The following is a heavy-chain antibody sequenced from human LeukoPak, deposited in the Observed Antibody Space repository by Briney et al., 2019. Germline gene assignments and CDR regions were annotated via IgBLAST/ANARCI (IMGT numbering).Heavy chain of an antibody. V-gene: IGHV3-48*01. D-gene: IGHD3-22*01. CDR2: ISPSSSNI. CDR3: ARTLYYYDSSGYFY. CDR1: GFTFSKYS. J-gene: IGHJ4*02. Sequence: GGSLRLSCAASGFTFSKYSMNWVRQAPGKGLEWVSYISPSSSNILYADSVKGRFTISRDNAKNSLYLQMNSLRAQDTAVYYCARTLYYYDSSGYFYWGQGTLVTVPS.